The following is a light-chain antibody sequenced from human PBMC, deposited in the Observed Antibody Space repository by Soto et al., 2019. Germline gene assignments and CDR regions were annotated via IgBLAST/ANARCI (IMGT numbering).Light chain of an antibody. J-gene: IGKJ1*01. CDR2: KAS. CDR3: QQYNSYRT. V-gene: IGKV1-5*03. Sequence: DIQMTQSPSTLSGSVGDRVTITCGASQTISSWLAWYQQKPGKAPKLLIYKASTLKSGVPSRFSGSGSGTEFTLTIISLQPDDFATYYCQQYNSYRTFGQGTKVDI. CDR1: QTISSW.